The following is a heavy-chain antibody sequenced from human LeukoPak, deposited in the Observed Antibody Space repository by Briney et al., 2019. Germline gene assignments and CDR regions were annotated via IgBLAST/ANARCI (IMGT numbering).Heavy chain of an antibody. CDR2: INSDASST. CDR1: AFPFSSSW. D-gene: IGHD1-1*01. Sequence: PGGFLRISCTAPAFPFSSSWMHSARQAPGKGPVSPSRINSDASSTSYADSVKGRFTISRDNAKNTLYLQMNGPRAEDTAVYYCARALEPALCNWVGPWGQGT. V-gene: IGHV3-74*01. J-gene: IGHJ5*02. CDR3: ARALEPALCNWVGP.